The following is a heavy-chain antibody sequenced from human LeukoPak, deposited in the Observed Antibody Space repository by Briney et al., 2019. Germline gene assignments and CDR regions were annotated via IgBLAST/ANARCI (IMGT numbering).Heavy chain of an antibody. J-gene: IGHJ6*02. CDR3: ARVQGRPYYYGMDV. V-gene: IGHV1-8*01. CDR1: GYTFTSYD. CDR2: MNPNSGNT. Sequence: ASVKVSCKASGYTFTSYDINWVRQATGQGLEWMGWMNPNSGNTGYAQKFQGRVTMTGNTSISTAYMELSSLRSEDTAVYYCARVQGRPYYYGMDVWGQGTTVTVSS.